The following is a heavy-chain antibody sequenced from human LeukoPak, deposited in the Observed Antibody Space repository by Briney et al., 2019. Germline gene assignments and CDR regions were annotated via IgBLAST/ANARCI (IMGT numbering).Heavy chain of an antibody. CDR2: IYTSGST. CDR3: ARGYCSSTSCFAWNGPFFFDY. J-gene: IGHJ4*02. Sequence: SETLSLTCTVSGGSISSYSWSWIRQPAGKGLEWIGRIYTSGSTDYKPSLKSRVTMSVDTSKNQFSLKLSSVTAADTAVYYCARGYCSSTSCFAWNGPFFFDYWGQGTLVTVSS. V-gene: IGHV4-4*07. D-gene: IGHD2-2*01. CDR1: GGSISSYS.